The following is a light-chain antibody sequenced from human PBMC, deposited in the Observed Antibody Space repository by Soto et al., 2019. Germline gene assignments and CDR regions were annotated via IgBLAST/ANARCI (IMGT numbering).Light chain of an antibody. V-gene: IGLV3-21*04. CDR2: YDS. CDR3: QVWDSSSNWV. Sequence: SYELTQPPSVSVAPGKTARITCGGNNIGSKSVHWYQQKPGQAPVLVIYYDSDRPSGIPERFSDSNSGNTATLTISRVEAGDEADYYCQVWDSSSNWVFGGGTKLTVL. J-gene: IGLJ3*02. CDR1: NIGSKS.